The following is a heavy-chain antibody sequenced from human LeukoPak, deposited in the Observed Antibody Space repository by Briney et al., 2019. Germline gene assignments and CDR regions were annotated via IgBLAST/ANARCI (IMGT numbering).Heavy chain of an antibody. Sequence: PGGSLGLSCAASGFTFSSYSMNWVRQAPGKGLEWVSSISSSSSYIYYADSVKGRFTISRDNAKNSLYLQVNSLRAEDTAVYYCARDRTAAAFDIWGQGTMVTVSS. CDR2: ISSSSSYI. J-gene: IGHJ3*02. D-gene: IGHD2-8*02. CDR3: ARDRTAAAFDI. V-gene: IGHV3-21*01. CDR1: GFTFSSYS.